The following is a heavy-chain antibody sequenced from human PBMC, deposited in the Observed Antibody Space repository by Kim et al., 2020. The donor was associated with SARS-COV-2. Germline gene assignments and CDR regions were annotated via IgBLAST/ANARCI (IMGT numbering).Heavy chain of an antibody. CDR2: ISWNSGSI. Sequence: GGSLRLSCAASGFTFDAYAMHWVRQAPGKGLEWVSGISWNSGSIGYADSVKGRFTISRDNAKNSLYLQMHSLRAEDTALYYCANDLYSSSWSLDYWGQGT. D-gene: IGHD6-13*01. CDR3: ANDLYSSSWSLDY. J-gene: IGHJ4*02. V-gene: IGHV3-9*01. CDR1: GFTFDAYA.